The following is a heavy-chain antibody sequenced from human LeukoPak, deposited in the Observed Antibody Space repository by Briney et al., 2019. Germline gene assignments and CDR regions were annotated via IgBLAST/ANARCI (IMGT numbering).Heavy chain of an antibody. CDR2: IIPILGIA. V-gene: IGHV1-69*04. J-gene: IGHJ4*02. CDR1: GGTFSSYA. Sequence: ASVKVSCKASGGTFSSYAISWVRQAPGQGLEWMGRIIPILGIANYAQKFQGRVTITADKSTSTAYMELSSLRSEDTAVYYCARNYGDYYFDYWGQGTLSPSPQ. D-gene: IGHD4-17*01. CDR3: ARNYGDYYFDY.